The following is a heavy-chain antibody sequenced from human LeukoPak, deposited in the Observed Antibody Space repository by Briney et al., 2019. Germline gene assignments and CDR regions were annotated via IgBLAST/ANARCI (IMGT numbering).Heavy chain of an antibody. J-gene: IGHJ5*02. Sequence: ASVKVSCKASGYTFTGYYMHWVRQAPGQGLEWMGWINTNTGNPTYAQGFTGRFVFSLDTSVSTAYLQISSLKAEDTAVYYCAKYNSGWYRWFDPWGQGTLVIVSS. V-gene: IGHV7-4-1*02. D-gene: IGHD6-19*01. CDR1: GYTFTGYY. CDR2: INTNTGNP. CDR3: AKYNSGWYRWFDP.